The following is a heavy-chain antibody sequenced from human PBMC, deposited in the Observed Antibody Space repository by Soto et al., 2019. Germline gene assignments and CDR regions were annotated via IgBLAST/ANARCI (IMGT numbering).Heavy chain of an antibody. Sequence: GGSLRLSCAASGFTFSSYAMSWVRQAPGKGLEWVSGISGSGGSTYYAKSEKGRFTISRDNSKNTLNLQMNSLRAEDTSVYYCAKGSCRGGSCYDDFDYWGQGTLVTVSS. CDR2: ISGSGGST. J-gene: IGHJ4*02. V-gene: IGHV3-23*01. CDR3: AKGSCRGGSCYDDFDY. CDR1: GFTFSSYA. D-gene: IGHD2-15*01.